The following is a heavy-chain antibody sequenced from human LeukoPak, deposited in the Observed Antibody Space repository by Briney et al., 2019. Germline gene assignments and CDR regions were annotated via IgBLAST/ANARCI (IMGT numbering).Heavy chain of an antibody. CDR2: ISAYNGNT. Sequence: ASVKVSCKASGYTFTNYGISWVRQAPGQGLEWMGWISAYNGNTNYAQKLQGRVTMTTDTSTSTAYMELRSLRSDDTAVYYCVRDYDYVWGTYHPDYFDYWGQGTLVTVSS. J-gene: IGHJ4*02. CDR3: VRDYDYVWGTYHPDYFDY. CDR1: GYTFTNYG. V-gene: IGHV1-18*01. D-gene: IGHD3-16*02.